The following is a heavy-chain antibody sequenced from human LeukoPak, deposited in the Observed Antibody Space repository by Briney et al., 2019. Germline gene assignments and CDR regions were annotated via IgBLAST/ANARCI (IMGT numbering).Heavy chain of an antibody. CDR3: ARALVYSYLFDH. Sequence: GGSLRLSCAASGFTFSSYSMSWVRQPPGKGLEWVSSISCSSSNIYYADTVKGLFIFSRDTAKNSLYLQMYRLRAEDPVVFYGARALVYSYLFDHWGQGTLVTVSS. D-gene: IGHD5-18*01. CDR2: ISCSSSNI. V-gene: IGHV3-21*01. J-gene: IGHJ4*02. CDR1: GFTFSSYS.